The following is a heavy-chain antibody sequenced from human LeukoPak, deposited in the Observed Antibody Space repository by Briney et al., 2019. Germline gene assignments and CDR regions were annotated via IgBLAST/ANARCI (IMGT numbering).Heavy chain of an antibody. CDR3: AKDVDSYGYYRAFDI. J-gene: IGHJ3*02. CDR1: GFTFRSYG. D-gene: IGHD5-18*01. CDR2: IRYDGSDK. V-gene: IGHV3-30*02. Sequence: PGGSLRLSCAASGFTFRSYGMHWVRQAPGKGLEWVAFIRYDGSDKYYADSVKGRFTISRDNSKNTLYLQLNSLRVEDTAVYYCAKDVDSYGYYRAFDIWGQGTMVTVSS.